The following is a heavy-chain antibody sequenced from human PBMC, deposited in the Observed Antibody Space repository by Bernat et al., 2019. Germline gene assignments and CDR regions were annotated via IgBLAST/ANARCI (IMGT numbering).Heavy chain of an antibody. V-gene: IGHV3-13*04. CDR2: IGTAGDT. Sequence: EVQLVESGGGLVQPGGSLRLSCAASGFTFSSYDIHWVRQATGKGLEWVSAIGTAGDTYYPGSVKGRFTISRENAKNSLYLQMNSLRAGDTAVYYCARGVSGYLLPIDYWGQGTLVTVSS. J-gene: IGHJ4*02. CDR1: GFTFSSYD. D-gene: IGHD2/OR15-2a*01. CDR3: ARGVSGYLLPIDY.